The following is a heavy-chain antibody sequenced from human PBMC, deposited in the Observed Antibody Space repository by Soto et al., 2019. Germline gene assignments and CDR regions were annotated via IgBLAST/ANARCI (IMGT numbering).Heavy chain of an antibody. CDR3: ARGSPLGAI. J-gene: IGHJ4*02. CDR2: VSASGLNT. Sequence: CGSLTLACAASGFSFSTYAIAWVRQAPGKGLEWVSGVSASGLNTDYADSVKGRFTISRDNSKNTLYLQMNSLRAEDTAVYYCARGSPLGAIWGQGTLVTVSS. D-gene: IGHD2-15*01. CDR1: GFSFSTYA. V-gene: IGHV3-23*01.